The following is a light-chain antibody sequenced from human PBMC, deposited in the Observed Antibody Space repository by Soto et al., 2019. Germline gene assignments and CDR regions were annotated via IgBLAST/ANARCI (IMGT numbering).Light chain of an antibody. Sequence: QSVLTQPPSASGSPGQSVAISCTGTSSDVGGYNYVSWYQQHPGKAPKLMIYEVNKRPSGVPDRFSGSKSGSTASLTVSGLQAEDEADYYRSSYAGSSNVFGTGTKSPS. V-gene: IGLV2-8*01. CDR3: SSYAGSSNV. CDR1: SSDVGGYNY. J-gene: IGLJ1*01. CDR2: EVN.